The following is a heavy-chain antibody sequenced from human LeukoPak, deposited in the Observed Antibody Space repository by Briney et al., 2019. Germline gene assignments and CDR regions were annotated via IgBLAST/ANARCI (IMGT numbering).Heavy chain of an antibody. Sequence: PGGSLRLSCTGSGFTFRSYGMHWVRQAPGKRLEWVAYTRDDASKTWYGGSVKGRFTISRDNSKNTLYLHMNSVRGEDTAMYYCANGDCRGGRCSSGAHWGQGTLVTVSS. J-gene: IGHJ4*02. CDR1: GFTFRSYG. CDR2: TRDDASKT. CDR3: ANGDCRGGRCSSGAH. V-gene: IGHV3-30*02. D-gene: IGHD2-15*01.